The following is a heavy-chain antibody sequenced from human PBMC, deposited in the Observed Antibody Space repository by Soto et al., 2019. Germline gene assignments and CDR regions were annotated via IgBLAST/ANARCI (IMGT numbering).Heavy chain of an antibody. D-gene: IGHD3-9*01. CDR2: ISYDGSNK. Sequence: QVQLVESGGGVVQPGRSLRLSCAASGFTFSSYAMHWVRQAPGKGLEWVAVISYDGSNKYYADSVKGRFTISRDNSKNTLYLQMNSLSAEDTAVYYCARNVLRYFDGLPPPYGMDVWGQGTTVTVSS. CDR3: ARNVLRYFDGLPPPYGMDV. J-gene: IGHJ6*02. V-gene: IGHV3-30-3*01. CDR1: GFTFSSYA.